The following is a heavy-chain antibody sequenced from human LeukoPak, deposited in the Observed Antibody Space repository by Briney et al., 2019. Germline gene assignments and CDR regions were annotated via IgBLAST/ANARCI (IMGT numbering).Heavy chain of an antibody. CDR1: GFTFSSYW. CDR2: IRHDGSEK. CDR3: ARDVRCSSTSCYRLHYYGMDV. J-gene: IGHJ6*02. Sequence: GGSLRLSCAASGFTFSSYWMSWVRQAPGKGLGWVANIRHDGSEKYYVDSVKGRFTISRDNAKNSLYLQMNSLRAEDTAVYYCARDVRCSSTSCYRLHYYGMDVWGQGTTVTVSS. D-gene: IGHD2-2*01. V-gene: IGHV3-7*01.